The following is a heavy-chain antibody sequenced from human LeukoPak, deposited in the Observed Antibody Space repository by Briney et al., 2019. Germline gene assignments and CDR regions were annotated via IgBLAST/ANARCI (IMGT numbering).Heavy chain of an antibody. CDR3: ARRLTQYDCFDP. CDR1: GDSVSSNSVT. Sequence: SRTLSLTYAISGDSVSSNSVTWNWIRQSPSRGLEWLGRIYYRSTWYNDYAVSVRGRITVNPDTSKNQFSLHLNSVTPEDTAVYYCARRLTQYDCFDPWGQGILVTVSS. D-gene: IGHD2-2*01. J-gene: IGHJ5*02. V-gene: IGHV6-1*01. CDR2: IYYRSTWYN.